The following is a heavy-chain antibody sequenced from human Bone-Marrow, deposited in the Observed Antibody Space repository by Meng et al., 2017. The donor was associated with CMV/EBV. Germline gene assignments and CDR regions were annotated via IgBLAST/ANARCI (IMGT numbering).Heavy chain of an antibody. CDR1: GFTFSSYW. D-gene: IGHD3-3*01. CDR3: ARDERSARADY. CDR2: ISSSSSYI. Sequence: GGSLRLSCAASGFTFSSYWMHWVRQAPGKGLEWVSSISSSSSYIYYADSVKGRFTISRDNAKNSLYLQMNSLRAEDTAVYYCARDERSARADYWGQGTLVTVSS. J-gene: IGHJ4*02. V-gene: IGHV3-21*01.